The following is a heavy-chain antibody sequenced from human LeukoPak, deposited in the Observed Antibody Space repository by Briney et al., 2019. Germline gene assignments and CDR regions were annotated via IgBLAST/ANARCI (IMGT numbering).Heavy chain of an antibody. D-gene: IGHD1-1*01. Sequence: GESLRLSCAASGFTLSTYWMTWVRQAPGKGLEWVANINRGGSGKYYVDSVRGRFTISRDNAKNSLYLQMNSQRAEDTAVYYCARVQTGTTNWFDPCGQGTLVTVSS. CDR2: INRGGSGK. V-gene: IGHV3-7*02. J-gene: IGHJ5*02. CDR1: GFTLSTYW. CDR3: ARVQTGTTNWFDP.